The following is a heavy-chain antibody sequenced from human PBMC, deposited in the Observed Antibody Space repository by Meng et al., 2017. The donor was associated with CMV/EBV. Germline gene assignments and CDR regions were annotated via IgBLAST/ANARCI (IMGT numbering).Heavy chain of an antibody. D-gene: IGHD1-26*01. CDR1: GDSVSSNSAA. V-gene: IGHV6-1*01. Sequence: SQTLSLTCAISGDSVSSNSAAWNWIRQSPSRGLEWLGRTYYRSKWYNDYAVSVKSRITINPDTSKNQFSLKLSSVTAADTAVYYCARGEGHSGSYYFYFDYWGQGTLVTVSS. CDR2: TYYRSKWYN. CDR3: ARGEGHSGSYYFYFDY. J-gene: IGHJ4*02.